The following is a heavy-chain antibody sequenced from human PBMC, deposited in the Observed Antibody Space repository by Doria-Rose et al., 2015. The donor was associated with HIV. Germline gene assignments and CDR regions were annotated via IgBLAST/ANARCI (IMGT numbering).Heavy chain of an antibody. V-gene: IGHV2-26*01. Sequence: SGPVLVKPTETLTLTCTVSGVSLSSPGMGVSWIRQPPGKAPEWLANIFSDDDRSYKTSLKSRLTISRVTSKSQVVLTMTDMDPVDTATYYCARIKSSRWYHKYYFDFWGQGTLVIVSA. D-gene: IGHD6-13*01. CDR3: ARIKSSRWYHKYYFDF. CDR1: GVSLSSPGMG. J-gene: IGHJ4*02. CDR2: IFSDDDR.